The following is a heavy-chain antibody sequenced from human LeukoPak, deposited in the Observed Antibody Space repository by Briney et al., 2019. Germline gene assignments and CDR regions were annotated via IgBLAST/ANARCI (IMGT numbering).Heavy chain of an antibody. D-gene: IGHD3-22*01. V-gene: IGHV4-39*07. Sequence: SETLSLTCTVSGGSISSSSYYWGWIRQPPGKGLEWIGSIYYSGSTYYNPSLKSRVTISVDTSKNQFSLKLSSVTAADTAVYYCARGRLDSSGGIDYWGQGTLVTVSS. CDR3: ARGRLDSSGGIDY. J-gene: IGHJ4*02. CDR1: GGSISSSSYY. CDR2: IYYSGST.